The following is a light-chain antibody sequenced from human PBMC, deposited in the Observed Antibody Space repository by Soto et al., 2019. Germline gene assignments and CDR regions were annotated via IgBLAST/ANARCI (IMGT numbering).Light chain of an antibody. V-gene: IGKV3-15*01. J-gene: IGKJ1*01. CDR3: QQYSHWPT. Sequence: EIVMTQSPATLSVSPGERATLSCRASQSVSTNLVWYQQKPGQAPRLLIYGASTRATGFPDRFSGSGSGTEFILTISSLQSEDFAVYYCQQYSHWPTFGQGTKVDIK. CDR2: GAS. CDR1: QSVSTN.